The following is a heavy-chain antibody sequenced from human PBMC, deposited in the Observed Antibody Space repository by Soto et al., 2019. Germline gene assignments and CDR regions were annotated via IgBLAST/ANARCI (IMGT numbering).Heavy chain of an antibody. Sequence: GGSLRLSCVASGFTFGDYSLHWVRQAPGKGLEWLALISYDAYNTYAADSVRGRFTISRDNSKNTLTLQMNSLRVDDTAMYYCARGNSGYVFCCYCDDRDGLSVWGRGSTVTGSS. CDR3: ARGNSGYVFCCYCDDRDGLSV. J-gene: IGHJ6*02. CDR1: GFTFGDYS. V-gene: IGHV3-30-3*01. D-gene: IGHD2-15*01. CDR2: ISYDAYNT.